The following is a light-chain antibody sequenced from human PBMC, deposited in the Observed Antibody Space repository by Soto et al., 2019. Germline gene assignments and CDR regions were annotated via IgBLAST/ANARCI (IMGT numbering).Light chain of an antibody. Sequence: EIVLTQSPATLSLSPGERAILSCRASQSVSTYLAWYQQKPGQAPRLLIFDASNRATGIPARFSGSGSGTDFTLTISSLAPEDFAVYYCQQRADWPATVGPGTKVDSK. J-gene: IGKJ3*01. CDR2: DAS. CDR1: QSVSTY. V-gene: IGKV3-11*01. CDR3: QQRADWPAT.